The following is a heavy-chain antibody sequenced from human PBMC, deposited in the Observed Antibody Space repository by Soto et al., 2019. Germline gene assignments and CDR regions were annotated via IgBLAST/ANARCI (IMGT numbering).Heavy chain of an antibody. D-gene: IGHD3-22*01. CDR2: IYYSGST. J-gene: IGHJ4*02. CDR3: ARQANYYDSSGPPG. CDR1: GGSISSSSYY. V-gene: IGHV4-39*01. Sequence: PSDTLSLTCTVSGGSISSSSYYWGWIRQPPGKGLEWIGSIYYSGSTYYNPSLKSRVTISVDTSKNQFSLKLSSVTAADTAVYYCARQANYYDSSGPPGWGQGTLVTVSS.